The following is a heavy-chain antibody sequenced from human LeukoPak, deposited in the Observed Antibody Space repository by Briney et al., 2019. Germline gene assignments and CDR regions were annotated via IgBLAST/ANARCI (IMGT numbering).Heavy chain of an antibody. Sequence: GGSLRLSCAASGFIFSSYGIYWVRQAPGKGLEWVSVIYSGGSTYYADSVKGRFTISRDNSKNTLYLQMNSLRAEDTAVYYCAGDSSGPNVFDYWGQGTLVTVSS. V-gene: IGHV3-53*01. CDR3: AGDSSGPNVFDY. D-gene: IGHD3-22*01. J-gene: IGHJ4*02. CDR2: IYSGGST. CDR1: GFIFSSYG.